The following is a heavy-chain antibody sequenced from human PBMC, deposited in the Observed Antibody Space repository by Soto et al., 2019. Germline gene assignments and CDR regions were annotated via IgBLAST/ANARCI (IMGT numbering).Heavy chain of an antibody. CDR2: MNPNSGNG. CDR3: ARMATSGTLNWFDP. J-gene: IGHJ5*02. Sequence: QVQLGQSGAEVKKPGASVKVSCPASGYAFSNNDISLVRQGTGQGLEWMGWMNPNSGNGGYAQKFQGRVTMTRDTSTSTAYMELSSLTSDDTAIYYCARMATSGTLNWFDPWGQGTLVTVSS. V-gene: IGHV1-8*01. CDR1: GYAFSNND.